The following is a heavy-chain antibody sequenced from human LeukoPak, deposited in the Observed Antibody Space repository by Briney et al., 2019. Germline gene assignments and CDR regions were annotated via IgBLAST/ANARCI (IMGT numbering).Heavy chain of an antibody. CDR1: GFTVSSNC. D-gene: IGHD3-10*01. CDR3: ARDVTTMVREGDAFDI. Sequence: GGSLRLSCAASGFTVSSNCMSWVRQAPGKGLEWVSVIYSGGSTYYADSVKGRFTISRDNSKNTLYLQMNSLRAEDTAVYYCARDVTTMVREGDAFDIWGQGTMVTVSS. J-gene: IGHJ3*02. CDR2: IYSGGST. V-gene: IGHV3-66*01.